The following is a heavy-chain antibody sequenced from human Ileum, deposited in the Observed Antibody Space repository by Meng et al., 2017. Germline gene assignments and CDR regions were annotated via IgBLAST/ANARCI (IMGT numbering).Heavy chain of an antibody. CDR3: AKDLGRDGYNYFSGDLVGAFDI. CDR2: ISGNSGSI. Sequence: SLKISCAASGFTFDDYAMHWVRQAPGKGLEWVSGISGNSGSIGYADSVKGRFTISRDNAKNSLYLQMNSLRAEDTALYYCAKDLGRDGYNYFSGDLVGAFDIWGQGTMVTVSS. V-gene: IGHV3-9*01. CDR1: GFTFDDYA. D-gene: IGHD5-24*01. J-gene: IGHJ3*02.